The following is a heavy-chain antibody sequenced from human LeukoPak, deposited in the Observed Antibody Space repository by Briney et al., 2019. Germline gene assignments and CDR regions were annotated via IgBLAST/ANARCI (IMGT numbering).Heavy chain of an antibody. CDR3: ARGFRVSPYYFDS. CDR1: GYSFTSYD. J-gene: IGHJ4*02. CDR2: MNPNSGNT. V-gene: IGHV1-8*01. D-gene: IGHD1-14*01. Sequence: ASVKVSCKASGYSFTSYDINWVRQATGQGLEWMGWMNPNSGNTGYAQKFQGRVTMTTDTSTSTAYMELRSLRSDDTAVHYCARGFRVSPYYFDSWGQGTLVTVSS.